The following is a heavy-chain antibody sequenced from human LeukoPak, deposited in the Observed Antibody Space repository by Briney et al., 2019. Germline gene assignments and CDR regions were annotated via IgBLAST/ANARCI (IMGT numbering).Heavy chain of an antibody. D-gene: IGHD3-3*01. J-gene: IGHJ6*03. CDR2: IIPIFGTA. V-gene: IGHV1-69*05. Sequence: SVKVSCKASGGTFSSYAISWVRQAPGQGLEWMGRIIPIFGTANYAQKFQGRVTITTDESTSTAYMELSSLRSEDAAVYYCARGAGGFWSGYYRRDYYYYYYMDVWGKGTTVTVSS. CDR1: GGTFSSYA. CDR3: ARGAGGFWSGYYRRDYYYYYYMDV.